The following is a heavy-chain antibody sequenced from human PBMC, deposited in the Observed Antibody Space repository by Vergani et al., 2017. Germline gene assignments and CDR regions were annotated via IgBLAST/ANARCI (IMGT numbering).Heavy chain of an antibody. Sequence: QVQLPESGPGLVKPSETLSLTCTVSGGSISSYYWSWIRQPPGKGLEWIGYIYYSGSTNYNPSLKSRVTISVDTSKNQFSLKLSSVTAADTAVYYCARLALEDRPDYYYYYYMDVWGKGTTVTVSS. D-gene: IGHD1-1*01. CDR3: ARLALEDRPDYYYYYYMDV. V-gene: IGHV4-59*08. CDR1: GGSISSYY. J-gene: IGHJ6*03. CDR2: IYYSGST.